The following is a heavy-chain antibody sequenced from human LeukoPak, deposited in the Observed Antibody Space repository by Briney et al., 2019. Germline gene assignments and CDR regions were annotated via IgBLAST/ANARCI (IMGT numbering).Heavy chain of an antibody. J-gene: IGHJ4*02. CDR1: GFTFSSYG. Sequence: PGRSLRLSCAASGFTFSSYGMHWVRQAPGKGLEWVAVIWYDGSNKYYADSVKGRLTISRDNSKNTLYLQMNSLRAEDTAVYYCATGVYYDILTGSDYWGQGTLVTVSS. CDR3: ATGVYYDILTGSDY. V-gene: IGHV3-33*01. D-gene: IGHD3-9*01. CDR2: IWYDGSNK.